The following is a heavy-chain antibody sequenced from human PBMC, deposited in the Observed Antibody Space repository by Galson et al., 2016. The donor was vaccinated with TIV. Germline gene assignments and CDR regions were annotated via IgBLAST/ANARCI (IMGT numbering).Heavy chain of an antibody. J-gene: IGHJ4*02. D-gene: IGHD5-24*01. CDR2: ISGSGGQT. V-gene: IGHV3-23*01. Sequence: SLRFSCAASGFDFNALAMSWVRQVPGKGLQWVASISGSGGQTHYGDSVRGRFIISRDDSKNTVYLRMNNVRVDDTAVYYCAKSLFHTIDFGGLTVIFDHWGQGALVTVSS. CDR3: AKSLFHTIDFGGLTVIFDH. CDR1: GFDFNALA.